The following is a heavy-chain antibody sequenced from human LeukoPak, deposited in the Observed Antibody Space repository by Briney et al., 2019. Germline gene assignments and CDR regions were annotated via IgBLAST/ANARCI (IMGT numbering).Heavy chain of an antibody. J-gene: IGHJ3*02. CDR3: ARSKTAPGDAFDI. CDR1: GFTFSSYG. V-gene: IGHV3-30*02. Sequence: GGSLRLSCAASGFTFSSYGMHWVRQAPGKGLEWVAFIRYDGSNKYYADSVKGRFTISRDNSKNTLYLQMNSLRVEDTAVYYCARSKTAPGDAFDIWGQGTMVTVSS. CDR2: IRYDGSNK.